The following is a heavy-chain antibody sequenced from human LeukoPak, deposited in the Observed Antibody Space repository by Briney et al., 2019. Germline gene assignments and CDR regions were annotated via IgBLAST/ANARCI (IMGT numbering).Heavy chain of an antibody. CDR1: GDSISGSSYY. D-gene: IGHD5-24*01. J-gene: IGHJ4*02. V-gene: IGHV4-39*01. CDR2: IYYGGST. Sequence: SETLSLTCTVSGDSISGSSYYWVWIRQPPGKGLEWIGNIYYGGSTYYSPSLKSRVSISVDTSKNQVSLKLSSVTAADTAVYYCASADGYKIDYWGQGTLVTVSS. CDR3: ASADGYKIDY.